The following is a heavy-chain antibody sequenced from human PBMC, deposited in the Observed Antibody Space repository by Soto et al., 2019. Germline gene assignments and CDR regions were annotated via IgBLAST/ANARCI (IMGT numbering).Heavy chain of an antibody. CDR3: ARDYDYGEANDAFDI. J-gene: IGHJ3*02. CDR1: GFPFSSYW. CDR2: IKQDGSEK. V-gene: IGHV3-7*01. Sequence: PGGSLRLSCAASGFPFSSYWMSWVRQAPGKGLEWVANIKQDGSEKYYVDSVKGRFTISRDNAKNSLYLQMNSLRAEDTAVYYCARDYDYGEANDAFDIWGQGTMVTVSS. D-gene: IGHD4-17*01.